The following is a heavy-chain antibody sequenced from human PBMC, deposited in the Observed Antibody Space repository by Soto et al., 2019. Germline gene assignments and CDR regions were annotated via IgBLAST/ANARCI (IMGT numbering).Heavy chain of an antibody. CDR2: ISANGAKT. CDR1: GFTFTNYA. V-gene: IGHV3-23*01. CDR3: AKDPRPVDY. Sequence: GGSLRLSCAASGFTFTNYAMIWVRQAPGKGLEWVSAISANGAKTDYAESVKGRFAISRDASKNTLFLQMDSLRVEGTAVYYCAKDPRPVDYWGQGTLVTVSS. J-gene: IGHJ4*02.